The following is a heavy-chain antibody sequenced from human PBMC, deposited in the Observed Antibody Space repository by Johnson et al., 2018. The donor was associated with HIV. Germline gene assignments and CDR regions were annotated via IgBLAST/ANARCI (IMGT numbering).Heavy chain of an antibody. Sequence: VQLVESGGGLVQPGGSLRLSCAASGFTFSNYVMNWVRQAPGKGLEWVSSIGYSASDTYYADSVKGRFTISRDNSNNRLYLQMNSLRAEDTAVYYCARWGVGSSWNHDAFDSWGQGTMVTVSS. J-gene: IGHJ3*02. CDR3: ARWGVGSSWNHDAFDS. D-gene: IGHD6-13*01. CDR2: IGYSASDT. V-gene: IGHV3-23*04. CDR1: GFTFSNYV.